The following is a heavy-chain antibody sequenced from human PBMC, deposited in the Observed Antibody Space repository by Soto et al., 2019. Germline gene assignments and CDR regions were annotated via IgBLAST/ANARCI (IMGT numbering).Heavy chain of an antibody. CDR2: IWHTGRP. V-gene: IGHV4-4*02. D-gene: IGHD2-15*01. CDR1: GDSLTNNHW. CDR3: VRDSRTGCSSINCYMH. J-gene: IGHJ4*02. Sequence: QLQLRESGPGLVQPSGTLSLTCDVSGDSLTNNHWWSWVRQAPGKGLEWIGEIWHTGRPNYNPSLKSRVAISIAKSTTQFSLKLSSVTAADTSVYYCVRDSRTGCSSINCYMHWGQGTLVTVSS.